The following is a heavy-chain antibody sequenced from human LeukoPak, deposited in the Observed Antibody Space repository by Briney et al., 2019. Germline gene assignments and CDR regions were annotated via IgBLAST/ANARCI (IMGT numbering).Heavy chain of an antibody. J-gene: IGHJ4*02. Sequence: SETLSLTCTVSGYSISSGYYWGWIRQPPGKGLEWIGSIYHSGSTYYNPSLKSRVTISVDTSKNQFSLKLSSVTAADTAVYYCARGVPNYYGSGSYSYYWDYWGQGTLVTVSS. V-gene: IGHV4-38-2*02. CDR2: IYHSGST. D-gene: IGHD3-10*01. CDR3: ARGVPNYYGSGSYSYYWDY. CDR1: GYSISSGYY.